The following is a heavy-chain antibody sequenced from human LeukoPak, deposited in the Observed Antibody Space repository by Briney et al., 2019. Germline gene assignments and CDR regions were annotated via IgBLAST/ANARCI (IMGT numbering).Heavy chain of an antibody. CDR2: INHSGST. J-gene: IGHJ4*02. V-gene: IGHV4-34*01. D-gene: IGHD6-13*01. CDR3: AREYSSSSGPFDY. Sequence: SETLSLTCAVYGGSFSGYYWSWIRQPPGKGLEWIGEINHSGSTNYNPSLKSRVTISVDTSKNQFSLKLSSVIAADTAVYYCAREYSSSSGPFDYWGQGTLVTVSS. CDR1: GGSFSGYY.